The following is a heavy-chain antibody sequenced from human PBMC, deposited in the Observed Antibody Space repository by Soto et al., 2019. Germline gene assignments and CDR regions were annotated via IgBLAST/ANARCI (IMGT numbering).Heavy chain of an antibody. V-gene: IGHV3-23*01. CDR2: VNGGGGAT. J-gene: IGHJ4*02. CDR1: GFAFNTY. D-gene: IGHD2-21*01. Sequence: PGGSLRLSCVASGFAFNTYMSWVRQAPGKGLEWVSGVNGGGGATYYIDSVKGRFTISRDNSKNTLYLQMDRLGAEDMGIYYCTPYSHRTDNDYWGRGTLVTVSS. CDR3: TPYSHRTDNDY.